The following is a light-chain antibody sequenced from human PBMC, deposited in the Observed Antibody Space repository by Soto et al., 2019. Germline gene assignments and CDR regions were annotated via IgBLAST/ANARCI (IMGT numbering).Light chain of an antibody. Sequence: QSVLTQPASVSGSPGQSITISCTGTSSDVGGYNYVSWYQQHPGKAPKLMIYDVSDRPSGVSNRFSGSKSATTASLTISGLQAEDASDYYCSSYTSSSTLYVIFGGGTQLTVI. CDR3: SSYTSSSTLYVI. V-gene: IGLV2-14*03. CDR2: DVS. J-gene: IGLJ2*01. CDR1: SSDVGGYNY.